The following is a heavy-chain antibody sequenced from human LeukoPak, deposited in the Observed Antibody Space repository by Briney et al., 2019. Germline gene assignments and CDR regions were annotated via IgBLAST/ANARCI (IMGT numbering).Heavy chain of an antibody. Sequence: GGSLRLSCAASGFTFSSYGMHWVRQAPGKGLEWVAFIRYDGSNKYYADSVKGRFTISRDNSKNTLYLQMNSLRAEDTAVYYCAKDPLPTVTTTAPDYWGQGTLVTVSS. CDR1: GFTFSSYG. V-gene: IGHV3-30*02. D-gene: IGHD4-17*01. CDR3: AKDPLPTVTTTAPDY. CDR2: IRYDGSNK. J-gene: IGHJ4*02.